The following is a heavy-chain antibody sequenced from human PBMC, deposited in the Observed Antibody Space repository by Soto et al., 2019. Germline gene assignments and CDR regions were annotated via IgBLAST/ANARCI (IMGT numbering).Heavy chain of an antibody. CDR2: IYYSGST. V-gene: IGHV4-59*08. CDR1: GGSISSYY. CDR3: ARHSESRYGDYRVDGNFDY. J-gene: IGHJ4*02. D-gene: IGHD4-17*01. Sequence: PSETLSLTCTVSGGSISSYYWSWIRQPPGKGLEWIGYIYYSGSTNYNPSLKSRVTISVDTSKNQFSLKLSSVTAADTAVYYCARHSESRYGDYRVDGNFDYWGQGTLVTVSS.